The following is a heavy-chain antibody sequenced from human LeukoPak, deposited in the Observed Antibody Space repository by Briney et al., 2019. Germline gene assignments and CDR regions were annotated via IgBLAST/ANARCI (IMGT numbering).Heavy chain of an antibody. CDR1: GFTLSSYT. J-gene: IGHJ4*02. CDR2: ISSSSSYI. V-gene: IGHV3-21*01. Sequence: GGSLRLSCAASGFTLSSYTMKWVRQAPGKGLEWVSSISSSSSYIYYADSVKGRFTISRDNAKNSLYLQMNSLRAEDTAVYYCARVRWGGLYYFDYWGQGTLVTVSS. CDR3: ARVRWGGLYYFDY. D-gene: IGHD3-16*01.